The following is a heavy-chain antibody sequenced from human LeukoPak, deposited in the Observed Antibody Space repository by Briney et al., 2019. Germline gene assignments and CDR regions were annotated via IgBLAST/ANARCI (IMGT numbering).Heavy chain of an antibody. CDR2: ISSSSGYI. V-gene: IGHV3-21*01. CDR1: GFTFSSYH. CDR3: ARGLIAAAIDAFDI. J-gene: IGHJ3*02. D-gene: IGHD6-13*01. Sequence: GGSLRLSCEVSGFTFSSYHMNWVRQAPGKGLEWVSSISSSSGYIYYADSVKGRSTISRDNAKNSLYLQMNSLRAEDTAVYYCARGLIAAAIDAFDIWGQGTMVTVSS.